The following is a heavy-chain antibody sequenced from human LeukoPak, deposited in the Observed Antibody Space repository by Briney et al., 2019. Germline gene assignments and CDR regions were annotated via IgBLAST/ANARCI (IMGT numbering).Heavy chain of an antibody. V-gene: IGHV4-34*01. Sequence: PSETLSLTCAVYGGSFSGYYWSWIRQPPGKGLERIGEINHSGSTNYNPSLKSRVTTSVDTSKNQFSLKLSSVTAADTAVYYCARAQYCSGGSCYSTSVPALSGSAFDIWGQGTMVTVSS. J-gene: IGHJ3*02. CDR1: GGSFSGYY. CDR3: ARAQYCSGGSCYSTSVPALSGSAFDI. D-gene: IGHD2-15*01. CDR2: INHSGST.